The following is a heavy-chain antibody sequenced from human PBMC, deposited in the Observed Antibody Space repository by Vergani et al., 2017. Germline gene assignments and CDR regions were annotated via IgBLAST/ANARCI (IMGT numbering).Heavy chain of an antibody. CDR2: ISAYNGNT. CDR1: GYTFTSYG. Sequence: QVQLVQSGAEVKKPGASVKVSCKASGYTFTSYGISWVRQAPGQGLEWMGWISAYNGNTNYAQKLQGRVTMTTDTSTSTAYMELRSLRSDDTAVYYCARIDIVVVPAAMHYYYYGMDVWGQGTMVTVSS. CDR3: ARIDIVVVPAAMHYYYYGMDV. D-gene: IGHD2-2*01. J-gene: IGHJ6*02. V-gene: IGHV1-18*01.